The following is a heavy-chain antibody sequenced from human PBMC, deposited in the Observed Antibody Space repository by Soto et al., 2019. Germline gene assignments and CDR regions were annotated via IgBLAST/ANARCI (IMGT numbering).Heavy chain of an antibody. V-gene: IGHV3-33*06. D-gene: IGHD2-15*01. CDR3: AKDGYCSGGSCYSVPVFDY. CDR2: IWSDGSNK. Sequence: GGSLRLSCAASGFTSSSYGMLWVRQAPGKGLEWVAVIWSDGSNKYYADSVKGRFTISRDNSKNTLYLQMNSLRAEDTAVYYCAKDGYCSGGSCYSVPVFDYWGQGTLVTVSS. CDR1: GFTSSSYG. J-gene: IGHJ4*02.